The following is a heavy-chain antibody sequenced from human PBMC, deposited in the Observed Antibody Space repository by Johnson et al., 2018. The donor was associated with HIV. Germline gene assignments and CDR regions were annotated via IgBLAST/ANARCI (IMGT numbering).Heavy chain of an antibody. J-gene: IGHJ3*02. V-gene: IGHV3-15*05. CDR1: GFTFSSYD. CDR2: IKSKTDGGTT. CDR3: AKDVGTAAGTLQGAFDI. Sequence: VQLVESGGGVVQPGRSLRLSCAVSGFTFSSYDMHWVRHAPGKGLEWVGRIKSKTDGGTTDYAAPVKGRFTISRDDSKNTLYLQMNSLRAEDTALYYCAKDVGTAAGTLQGAFDIWGQGTMVTVSS. D-gene: IGHD6-13*01.